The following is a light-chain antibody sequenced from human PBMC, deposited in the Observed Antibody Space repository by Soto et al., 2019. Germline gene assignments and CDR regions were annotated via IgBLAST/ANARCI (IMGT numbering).Light chain of an antibody. CDR2: EDT. CDR3: SSYAGSTTYVV. V-gene: IGLV2-23*01. Sequence: QSALTQPASVSGSPGQSITISCTGTSSDVGSYNLVSWYQQHPGKAPKLMIYEDTERPSGVSNRFSGSKSSNTASLTISGLQAEDEADYYCSSYAGSTTYVVFGGGTKLTVL. CDR1: SSDVGSYNL. J-gene: IGLJ2*01.